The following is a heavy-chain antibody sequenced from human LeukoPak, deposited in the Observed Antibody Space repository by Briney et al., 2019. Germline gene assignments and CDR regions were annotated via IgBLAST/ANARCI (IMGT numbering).Heavy chain of an antibody. CDR3: ARDFTAGY. V-gene: IGHV3-21*01. J-gene: IGHJ4*02. CDR2: ISSSSSYI. CDR1: GFTFSSYS. Sequence: GGSLRLSCAASGFTFSSYSMNWVRQAPGKGLEWVSSISSSSSYINYADSVKGRFTISRYKAKNSMYLQMNSLRAEDTAVYYCARDFTAGYWGQGTLVTVSS. D-gene: IGHD3-16*01.